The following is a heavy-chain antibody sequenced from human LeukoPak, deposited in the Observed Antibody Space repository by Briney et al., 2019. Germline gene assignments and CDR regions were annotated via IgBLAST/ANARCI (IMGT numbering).Heavy chain of an antibody. J-gene: IGHJ3*02. CDR1: GGSISRGDYY. D-gene: IGHD6-13*01. CDR2: IHHGGST. CDR3: ARETATGTGNAFDI. Sequence: SQTLSLTCTVSGGSISRGDYYWSWIRQPPGKGLKWIGYIHHGGSTYYNPSLKSRVTISVDTSTNQFSLKLNSVTVADAAVYYCARETATGTGNAFDIWGRGTMVTVSS. V-gene: IGHV4-30-2*01.